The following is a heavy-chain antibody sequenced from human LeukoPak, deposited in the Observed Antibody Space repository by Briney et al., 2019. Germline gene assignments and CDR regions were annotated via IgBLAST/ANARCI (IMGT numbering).Heavy chain of an antibody. D-gene: IGHD3-22*01. CDR3: ATGREYYDSSGYILRRDY. Sequence: ASVKVSCKASGYTFTGYYMHWVRQAPGQGLEWMGWINPNSGGTNYAQKFQGRVTMTRDTSISTAYMELSSLRSEDTAVYYCATGREYYDSSGYILRRDYWGQGTLVTVSS. CDR1: GYTFTGYY. J-gene: IGHJ4*02. V-gene: IGHV1-2*02. CDR2: INPNSGGT.